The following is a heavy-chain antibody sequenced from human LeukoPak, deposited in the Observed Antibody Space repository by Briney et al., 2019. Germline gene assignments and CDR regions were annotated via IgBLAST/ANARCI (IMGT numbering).Heavy chain of an antibody. CDR3: ARQMNTVTADY. Sequence: PSETLSLTCTVSGGSISSSSYFWGWIRQPPGKGLEWIGSIFYSGSTCYNPSLNSRVTISIDTSKNQFSLRLSSVTAADTAVYYCARQMNTVTADYWGQGTLVTVSS. D-gene: IGHD4-17*01. CDR2: IFYSGST. CDR1: GGSISSSSYF. J-gene: IGHJ4*02. V-gene: IGHV4-39*01.